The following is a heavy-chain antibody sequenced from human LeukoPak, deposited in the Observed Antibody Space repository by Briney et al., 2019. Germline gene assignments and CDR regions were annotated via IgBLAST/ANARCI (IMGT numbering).Heavy chain of an antibody. CDR3: AKDTAPDAEYFQH. Sequence: GGSLRLSCAASGFTFSIYAMHWVRQAPGKGLEWVAVISYDGSNKYYADSVKGRFTISRDNAKNSLYLQMNSLRAEDTALYYCAKDTAPDAEYFQHWGQGTLVTVSS. CDR1: GFTFSIYA. CDR2: ISYDGSNK. V-gene: IGHV3-30-3*01. J-gene: IGHJ1*01. D-gene: IGHD5-18*01.